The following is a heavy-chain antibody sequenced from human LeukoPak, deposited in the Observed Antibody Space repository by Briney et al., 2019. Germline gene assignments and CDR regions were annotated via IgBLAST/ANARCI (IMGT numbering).Heavy chain of an antibody. Sequence: SETLSLTCTVSGGSISSYYWSWIRQPPGKGLEWIGYIYYSGSTNYNPSLKSRVTISVDTSQNQFSLKLSSVTAADTAVYYCARGYSSGWQDYWGQGTLVTVSS. CDR2: IYYSGST. CDR1: GGSISSYY. V-gene: IGHV4-59*01. CDR3: ARGYSSGWQDY. D-gene: IGHD6-19*01. J-gene: IGHJ4*02.